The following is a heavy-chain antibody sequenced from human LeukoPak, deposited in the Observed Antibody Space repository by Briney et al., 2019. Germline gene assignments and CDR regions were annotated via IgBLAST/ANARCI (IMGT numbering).Heavy chain of an antibody. J-gene: IGHJ4*02. CDR2: IYYSGST. CDR1: GGSISSYY. V-gene: IGHV4-59*01. CDR3: ARGEVEMATIPFDY. D-gene: IGHD5-24*01. Sequence: SETLSLTCTLSGGSISSYYWSWIRQPPGKGLEWIGYIYYSGSTNYNPSLKSRVTISVDTSKNQFSLKLSSVTAADTAVYYCARGEVEMATIPFDYWGQGTLVTVS.